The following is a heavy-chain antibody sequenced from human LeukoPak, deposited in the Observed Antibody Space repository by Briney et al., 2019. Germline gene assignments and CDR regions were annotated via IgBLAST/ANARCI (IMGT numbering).Heavy chain of an antibody. V-gene: IGHV3-30*02. CDR3: AKEKNSYSSSSGQGY. CDR1: GFTFSSYG. CDR2: IRYDGSNK. Sequence: GGSLRLSCAASGFTFSSYGMHWVRQAPGKGLEWVAFIRYDGSNKYYADSVKGRLTISRDNYKKTLYLQMNSLRGDDTAVYYCAKEKNSYSSSSGQGYWGQGTLVTVSS. D-gene: IGHD6-6*01. J-gene: IGHJ4*02.